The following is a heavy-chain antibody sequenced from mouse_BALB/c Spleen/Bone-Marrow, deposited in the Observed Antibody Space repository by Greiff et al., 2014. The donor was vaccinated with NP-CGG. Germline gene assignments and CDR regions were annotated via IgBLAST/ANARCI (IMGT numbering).Heavy chain of an antibody. Sequence: VQLQQSGAELVRPGTSVKVSCKASGCAFTNYLIEWVKQRPGQGLEWIGVINPGSGGTNYNEKFKGKATLTADKPSSTAYMQLSSLTSDDSAVYFCARRELGEFDYWGQGTTLTVSS. CDR3: ARRELGEFDY. V-gene: IGHV1-54*01. D-gene: IGHD4-1*01. CDR1: GCAFTNYL. J-gene: IGHJ2*01. CDR2: INPGSGGT.